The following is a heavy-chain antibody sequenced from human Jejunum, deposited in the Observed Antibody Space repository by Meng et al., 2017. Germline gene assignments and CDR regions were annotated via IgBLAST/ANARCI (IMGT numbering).Heavy chain of an antibody. J-gene: IGHJ4*02. Sequence: QGPLQESGPGLVKASETLSLTCTVSGVSITSSYWGWIRQPPGKGLEWIGSTYYSGRNDYNPSLNSRLTMSVDTSKSQFSLNLKSLTSADTAVYFCARVVGYSGYSDSWGQGTLVTVSS. D-gene: IGHD5-12*01. CDR3: ARVVGYSGYSDS. CDR2: TYYSGRN. CDR1: GVSITSSY. V-gene: IGHV4-59*01.